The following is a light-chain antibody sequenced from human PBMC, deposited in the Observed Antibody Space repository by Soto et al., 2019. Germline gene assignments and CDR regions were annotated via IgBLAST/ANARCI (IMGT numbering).Light chain of an antibody. CDR1: QNIRRL. V-gene: IGKV1-39*01. CDR3: QQSYGAPG. CDR2: GAI. Sequence: DIQMTQSPSSLSASIGDRVTITCRASQNIRRLVNWYQQKPGKAPKPLIYGAINLQSGIPPRFRGSGSGTDFNLTISSLQPEDFATYHCQQSYGAPGFGQGTKVDIK. J-gene: IGKJ2*03.